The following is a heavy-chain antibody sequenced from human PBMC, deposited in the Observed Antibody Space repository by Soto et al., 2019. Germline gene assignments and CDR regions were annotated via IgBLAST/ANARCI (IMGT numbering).Heavy chain of an antibody. CDR2: IYYSGST. Sequence: SETLSLTCTVSGGSISSYYWSWIWQPPGKGLEWIGYIYYSGSTNYNPSLKSRVTISVDTSKNQFSLKLSSVTAADTAVYYCARAVTTIFGVAYAVYGMDVWGQGTTVTVSS. CDR3: ARAVTTIFGVAYAVYGMDV. D-gene: IGHD3-3*01. J-gene: IGHJ6*02. V-gene: IGHV4-59*01. CDR1: GGSISSYY.